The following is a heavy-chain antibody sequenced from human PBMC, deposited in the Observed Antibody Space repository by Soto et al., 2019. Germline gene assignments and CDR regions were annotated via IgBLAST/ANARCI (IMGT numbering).Heavy chain of an antibody. V-gene: IGHV5-10-1*01. Sequence: HGESRKISCEGSGYTFTSYYITWSRQLPGKGLEWMGRIDHSDSYTTYNPSFQGHVTISADKSIRTAYLQWSSLEASDSAMYYCATGGTAVVIKGVEVLGQGTPVTVSS. CDR1: GYTFTSYY. CDR2: IDHSDSYT. CDR3: ATGGTAVVIKGVEV. J-gene: IGHJ6*02. D-gene: IGHD3-22*01.